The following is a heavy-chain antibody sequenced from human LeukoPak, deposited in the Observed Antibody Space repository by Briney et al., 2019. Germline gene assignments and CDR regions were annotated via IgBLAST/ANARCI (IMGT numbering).Heavy chain of an antibody. CDR2: ISYDGSNK. Sequence: PGGSLRLSCAASGFTFSSYGMHWVRQAPGKGLEWVAVISYDGSNKYYADSVKGRFTISRDNSKNTLYLQMNSLRAEDTAVYYCAKGHTIFGVVIIAGAFDIWGQGTMVTVSS. J-gene: IGHJ3*02. V-gene: IGHV3-30*18. D-gene: IGHD3-3*01. CDR1: GFTFSSYG. CDR3: AKGHTIFGVVIIAGAFDI.